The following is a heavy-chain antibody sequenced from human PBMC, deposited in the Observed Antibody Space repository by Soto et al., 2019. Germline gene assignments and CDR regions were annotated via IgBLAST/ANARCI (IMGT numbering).Heavy chain of an antibody. Sequence: GGSLRLSCAASGFTFSSYWMSWVRQAPGKGLEWVANIKQDGSEKYYVDSVKGRFTISRDNAKNSLYLQMNSLRAEDTAVYYCARAYLYYYDSSGYEYWGQGTLVTVSS. CDR2: IKQDGSEK. CDR3: ARAYLYYYDSSGYEY. V-gene: IGHV3-7*01. D-gene: IGHD3-22*01. CDR1: GFTFSSYW. J-gene: IGHJ4*02.